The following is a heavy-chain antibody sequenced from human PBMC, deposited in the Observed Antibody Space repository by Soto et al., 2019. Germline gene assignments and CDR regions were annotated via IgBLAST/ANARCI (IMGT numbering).Heavy chain of an antibody. CDR2: INHSGST. Sequence: PETLSLTCAVYGGSFSGYYWSWIRQPPGKGLEWIGEINHSGSTNYNPSLKSRVTISVDTSKNQFSLKLSSVTAADTAVYYCARGRAARPLDYWGQGTLVTVSS. V-gene: IGHV4-34*01. CDR1: GGSFSGYY. CDR3: ARGRAARPLDY. D-gene: IGHD6-6*01. J-gene: IGHJ4*02.